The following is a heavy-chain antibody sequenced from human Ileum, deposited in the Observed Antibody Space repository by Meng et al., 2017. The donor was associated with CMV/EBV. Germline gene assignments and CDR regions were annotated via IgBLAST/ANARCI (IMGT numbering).Heavy chain of an antibody. CDR1: GDSISSGRHF. J-gene: IGHJ4*02. D-gene: IGHD2-2*01. V-gene: IGHV4-39*07. Sequence: QVELQESGPGLVKPSETLSLPCTVSGDSISSGRHFWGWIPQAPGKGLEWIATIHYTETTHYNPSLKSRITISVDTSKNQISLKVNSVTAADTAMYYCAADISTAWFYYWGQGTLVTVSS. CDR2: IHYTETT. CDR3: AADISTAWFYY.